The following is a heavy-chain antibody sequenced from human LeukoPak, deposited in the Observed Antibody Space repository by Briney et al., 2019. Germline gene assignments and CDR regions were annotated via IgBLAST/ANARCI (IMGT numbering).Heavy chain of an antibody. CDR3: ARDFSSIAVPFDY. V-gene: IGHV3-30*03. Sequence: PGGSLRLSCAASGFTFSSYGMHWVRQAPGKGLEWVAVISYDGSNKYYADSVKGRFTISRDNAKNSLYLQMNSLRAEDTAVYYCARDFSSIAVPFDYWGQGTLVTVSS. CDR2: ISYDGSNK. CDR1: GFTFSSYG. D-gene: IGHD6-6*01. J-gene: IGHJ4*02.